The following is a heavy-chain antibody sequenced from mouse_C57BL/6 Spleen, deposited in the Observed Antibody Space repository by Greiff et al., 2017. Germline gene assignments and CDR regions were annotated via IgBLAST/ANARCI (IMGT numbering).Heavy chain of an antibody. V-gene: IGHV1-82*01. J-gene: IGHJ2*01. CDR1: GYAFSSSW. Sequence: VQLQQSGPELVKPGASVKISCKASGYAFSSSWMNWVKQRPGKGLEWIGRLYPGDGDTNYNGKIKGKATLTADKSSSTAYMQLSSRTSEDSAGYSCARDRTTVVAKDYFDYWGQGTTLTVSS. D-gene: IGHD1-1*01. CDR2: LYPGDGDT. CDR3: ARDRTTVVAKDYFDY.